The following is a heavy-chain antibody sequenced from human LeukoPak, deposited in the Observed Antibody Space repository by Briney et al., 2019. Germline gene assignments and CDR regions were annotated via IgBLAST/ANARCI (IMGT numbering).Heavy chain of an antibody. CDR1: GGTFSSYA. Sequence: ASVKVSCKASGGTFSSYAINWVRQAPGQGLEWMGGIIPIFGTANYAQKFQGRVTITTDESTSTAYMELSSLRSEDTAVYYCARDVVVRGHDYYYMDVWGKGTTVTVSS. CDR3: ARDVVVRGHDYYYMDV. J-gene: IGHJ6*03. D-gene: IGHD3-10*01. CDR2: IIPIFGTA. V-gene: IGHV1-69*05.